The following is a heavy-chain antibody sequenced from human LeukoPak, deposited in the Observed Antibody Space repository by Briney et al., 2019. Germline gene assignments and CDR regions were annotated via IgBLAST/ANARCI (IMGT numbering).Heavy chain of an antibody. V-gene: IGHV1-2*02. CDR3: ARDWGTVTRDALDI. D-gene: IGHD4-17*01. Sequence: ASVKVSCKASGYTFKDYFLHWVRQAPGQGLEWMGWINPNSGGSNFARQFQDRVTMTRDTSINTAFMELTKVNSDDTAVYYCARDWGTVTRDALDIWGQGTMVTVSS. CDR1: GYTFKDYF. CDR2: INPNSGGS. J-gene: IGHJ3*02.